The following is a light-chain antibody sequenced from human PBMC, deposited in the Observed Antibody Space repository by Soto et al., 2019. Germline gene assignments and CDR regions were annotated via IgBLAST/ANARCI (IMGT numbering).Light chain of an antibody. CDR3: QQYNSISLLT. CDR1: QSISNW. CDR2: KES. V-gene: IGKV1-5*03. J-gene: IGKJ4*01. Sequence: DIQMTQSPSTLSASVGDRVTITCRASQSISNWLAWYQQKPGKAPKLLIYKESTLESGVPSRFSGSGSGTEFTLTISSLQPYDFATYYCQQYNSISLLTFGGGTKVEIK.